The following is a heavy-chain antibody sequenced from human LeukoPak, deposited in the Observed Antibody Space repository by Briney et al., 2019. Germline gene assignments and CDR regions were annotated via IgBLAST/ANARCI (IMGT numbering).Heavy chain of an antibody. CDR3: ANLSRDGTFDY. D-gene: IGHD5-24*01. CDR2: IIPIFGIA. V-gene: IGHV1-69*04. J-gene: IGHJ4*02. CDR1: GGTFSSYA. Sequence: SVKVSCKASGGTFSSYAISWVRQAPGQGPEWMGRIIPIFGIANYAQKFQGRVTITADKSTSTAYMELSSLRSEDTAVYYCANLSRDGTFDYWGQGTLVTVSS.